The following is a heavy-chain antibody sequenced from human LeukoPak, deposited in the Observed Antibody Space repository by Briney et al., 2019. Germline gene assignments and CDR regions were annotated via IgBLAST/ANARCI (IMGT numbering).Heavy chain of an antibody. V-gene: IGHV3-30*02. CDR3: AKRYCKSATCRSDMDA. CDR1: GFSFSNYG. J-gene: IGHJ6*02. CDR2: IQSDGSKT. D-gene: IGHD2-15*01. Sequence: SGGSLRLSCAASGFSFSNYGMHWVRQAPGKGLEWVALIQSDGSKTYSADSVKGRFTISRDNPRNTLYLQMNRLRPEDTAVYYCAKRYCKSATCRSDMDAWGQETTVTVSS.